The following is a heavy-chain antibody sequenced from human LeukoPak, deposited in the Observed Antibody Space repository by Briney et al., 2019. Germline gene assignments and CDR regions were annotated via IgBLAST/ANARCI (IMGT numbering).Heavy chain of an antibody. CDR1: GFTFSSYA. V-gene: IGHV3-30*04. Sequence: GRSLRLSCAASGFTFSSYAMHWVRQAPGKGLEWVAVISYDGSNKYYADSVKGRFTISRDNAKNSLYLQMNSLRAEDTAVYYCARSTQGSMDVWGKGTTVTVSS. CDR2: ISYDGSNK. CDR3: ARSTQGSMDV. D-gene: IGHD2-2*01. J-gene: IGHJ6*03.